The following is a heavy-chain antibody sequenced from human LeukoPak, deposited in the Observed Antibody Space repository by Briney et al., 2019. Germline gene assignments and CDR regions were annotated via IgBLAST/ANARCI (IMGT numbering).Heavy chain of an antibody. Sequence: PGGSLRLSCAASGFTFSSYAMSWVRQAPGKGLEWVSAISGSGGSTYYTDSVKGRFTISRDNSKNTLYLQMNSLRAEDTAVYYCAKPLGYCTNGVCYTAEYAEYFQHWGQGTLVTVSS. V-gene: IGHV3-23*01. J-gene: IGHJ1*01. CDR2: ISGSGGST. CDR3: AKPLGYCTNGVCYTAEYAEYFQH. CDR1: GFTFSSYA. D-gene: IGHD2-8*01.